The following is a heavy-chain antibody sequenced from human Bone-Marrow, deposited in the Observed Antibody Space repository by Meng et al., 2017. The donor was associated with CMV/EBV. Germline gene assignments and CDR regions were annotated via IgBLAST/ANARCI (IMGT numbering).Heavy chain of an antibody. CDR2: IYYSGST. Sequence: SETLSLTCAVYGESFSGYSWNWIRQPPGKGLEWIGYIYYSGSTNYNPSLKSRVTISVDTSKNQFSLKLSSVTAADTAVYYCARDIDPYSSSWAFDYWGQGTLVTVSS. CDR3: ARDIDPYSSSWAFDY. D-gene: IGHD6-13*01. J-gene: IGHJ4*02. CDR1: GESFSGYS. V-gene: IGHV4-59*01.